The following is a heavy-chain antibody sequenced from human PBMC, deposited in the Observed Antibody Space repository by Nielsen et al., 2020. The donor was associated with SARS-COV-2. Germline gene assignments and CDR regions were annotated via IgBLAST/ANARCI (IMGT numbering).Heavy chain of an antibody. D-gene: IGHD3-22*01. Sequence: WIRQPPGRGLEWIGYIYYSGSTNCNPSLKSRVTISVDTSKNQFSLKLSSVTAADTAVYYCARGINYDSSGYYLDVWGKGTTVTVSS. CDR3: ARGINYDSSGYYLDV. CDR2: IYYSGST. V-gene: IGHV4-59*12. J-gene: IGHJ6*03.